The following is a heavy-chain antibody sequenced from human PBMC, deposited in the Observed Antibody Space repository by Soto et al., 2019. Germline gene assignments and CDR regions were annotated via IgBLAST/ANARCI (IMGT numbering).Heavy chain of an antibody. Sequence: SVKVSCKASGGTFSSYTISWVRQAPGQGLEWMGRIIPILGIANYAQKFQGRVTITADKSTSTAYMELSSLRSEDTAVYYCAREDAHTYYYDSSGYHPFDYWGQGTLVTVSS. V-gene: IGHV1-69*04. CDR2: IIPILGIA. D-gene: IGHD3-22*01. CDR3: AREDAHTYYYDSSGYHPFDY. CDR1: GGTFSSYT. J-gene: IGHJ4*02.